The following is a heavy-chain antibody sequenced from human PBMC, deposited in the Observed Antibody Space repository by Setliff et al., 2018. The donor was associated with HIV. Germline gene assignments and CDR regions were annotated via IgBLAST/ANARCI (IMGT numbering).Heavy chain of an antibody. J-gene: IGHJ5*02. CDR2: IYYSGST. CDR1: GGSVSSGGYY. V-gene: IGHV4-61*08. D-gene: IGHD6-13*01. CDR3: ARELRQQLTLNWLDP. Sequence: SETLSLTCTVSGGSVSSGGYYWSWIRQHPGRGLEWIGHIYYSGSTYDNPSLKSRVTISVDTSKNQFSLKLSSVTAADTAVYYCARELRQQLTLNWLDPWGQGTLVTVSS.